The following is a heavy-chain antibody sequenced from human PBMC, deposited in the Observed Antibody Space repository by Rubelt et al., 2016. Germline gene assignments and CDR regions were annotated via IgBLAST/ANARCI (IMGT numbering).Heavy chain of an antibody. Sequence: QLQLQESGSGLVKPSQTLSLTCAVSGGSISSGGYSWSWIRQPPGKGLEWIGYISHNGRPYYNPTLHRRVTISIDRSKNQFSLKVGSVTAADTAMYYCARREVSSGWYDYWGQGTLVTVSS. CDR2: ISHNGRP. D-gene: IGHD6-19*01. V-gene: IGHV4-30-2*01. CDR1: GGSISSGGYS. J-gene: IGHJ4*02. CDR3: ARREVSSGWYDY.